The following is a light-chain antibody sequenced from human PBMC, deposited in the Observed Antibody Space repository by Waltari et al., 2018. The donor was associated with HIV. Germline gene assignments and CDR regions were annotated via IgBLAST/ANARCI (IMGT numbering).Light chain of an antibody. V-gene: IGLV3-25*03. Sequence: SYELTQPPSVSVSPGQTASITCSGTELATQYVYWYQQKAGQAPLVIMSKDKERPPGIPDRFSGSNSGTTVTLTISPVQSEDEAHYYCQSADSSGLYWVFGGGTKLTVL. CDR2: KDK. CDR3: QSADSSGLYWV. J-gene: IGLJ3*02. CDR1: ELATQY.